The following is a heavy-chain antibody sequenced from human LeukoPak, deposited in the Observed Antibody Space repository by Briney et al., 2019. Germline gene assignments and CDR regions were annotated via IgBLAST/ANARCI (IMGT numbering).Heavy chain of an antibody. D-gene: IGHD3-22*01. CDR3: ARDRGSYDTSPPD. CDR2: IYTDGST. J-gene: IGHJ4*02. Sequence: GGSLRLSCAASGFTVSNSYLSWVRQAPGKGLEWVSVIYTDGSTFYADSVKGRFTISRDNSKNTLYLQMSSLRAEDTAVYYCARDRGSYDTSPPDWGQGTLVTVSS. V-gene: IGHV3-53*01. CDR1: GFTVSNSY.